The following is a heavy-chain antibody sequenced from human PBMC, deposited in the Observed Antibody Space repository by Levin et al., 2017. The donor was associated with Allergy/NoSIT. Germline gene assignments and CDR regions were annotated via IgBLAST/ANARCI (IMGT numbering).Heavy chain of an antibody. D-gene: IGHD4-11*01. CDR2: MFPSDSDS. CDR1: GYTFTDFW. J-gene: IGHJ2*01. V-gene: IGHV5-51*01. Sequence: GGSLRLSCKGSGYTFTDFWIGWMRQMPGKGLEWMGIMFPSDSDSRYSPSFQGQATFPADRSINTAYLQWTSLKTSDTDIYYRSRLRVVYTDFSVSYFDLWGRGTLVTVSS. CDR3: SRLRVVYTDFSVSYFDL.